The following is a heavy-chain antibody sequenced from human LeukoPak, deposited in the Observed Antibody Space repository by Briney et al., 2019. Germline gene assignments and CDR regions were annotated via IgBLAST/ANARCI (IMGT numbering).Heavy chain of an antibody. Sequence: NPSQTLSLTCTVSGVSISSGTYYWRWLRQQPGKGLEWIGYIYYSGSTYYNPSLKSRLTISVDTSKNQFSLKLSSVTAADTAVYYCASSWVGAHTGPFDYWGQGTLVTVSS. CDR1: GVSISSGTYY. D-gene: IGHD1-26*01. CDR3: ASSWVGAHTGPFDY. V-gene: IGHV4-31*03. CDR2: IYYSGST. J-gene: IGHJ4*02.